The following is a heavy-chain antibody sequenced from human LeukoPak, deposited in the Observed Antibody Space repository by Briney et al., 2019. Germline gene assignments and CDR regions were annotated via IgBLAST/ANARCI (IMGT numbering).Heavy chain of an antibody. D-gene: IGHD5-12*01. V-gene: IGHV3-23*01. CDR2: ISGSGGTT. Sequence: GGSLRLYCAASGFTFRNCAMSWVRQAPGKGLEWVAHISGSGGTTSYADSVKGRFTISRDTSTNTLFLQMDSLRADDTAVFYCAKDLDSGYGIQFDCWGQGTLVTVSS. CDR3: AKDLDSGYGIQFDC. CDR1: GFTFRNCA. J-gene: IGHJ4*02.